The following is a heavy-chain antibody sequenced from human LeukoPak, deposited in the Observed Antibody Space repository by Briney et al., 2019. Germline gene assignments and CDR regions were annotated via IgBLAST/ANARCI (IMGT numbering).Heavy chain of an antibody. Sequence: GGSLRLSCAASGFSFSSYEMNWVRQAPGKGLEWVSYISSSGSTVYYVDSVKGRFTISRDNAKNSLYLQMNSLRAEDTAVYYCARDVGQGELNGGYYFDYWGQGTLVTVSS. D-gene: IGHD1-26*01. CDR1: GFSFSSYE. J-gene: IGHJ4*02. V-gene: IGHV3-48*03. CDR3: ARDVGQGELNGGYYFDY. CDR2: ISSSGSTV.